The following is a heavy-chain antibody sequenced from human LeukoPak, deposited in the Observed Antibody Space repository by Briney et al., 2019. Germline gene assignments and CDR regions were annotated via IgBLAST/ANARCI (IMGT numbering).Heavy chain of an antibody. J-gene: IGHJ6*02. V-gene: IGHV4-34*01. CDR1: GNSISSYY. CDR2: INHSGST. CDR3: ARVDYGMDV. Sequence: PSETLSLTCTVSGNSISSYYWSWIRQPPGKGLEWIGEINHSGSTNYNPSLKSRVTISVDTSKNQFSLKLSSVTAADTAVYYCARVDYGMDVWGQGTTVTVSS.